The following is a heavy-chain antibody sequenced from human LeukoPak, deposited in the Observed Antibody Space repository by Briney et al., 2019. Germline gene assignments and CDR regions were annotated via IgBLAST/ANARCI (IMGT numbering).Heavy chain of an antibody. CDR3: TDYYDSSGYYHGVNDY. J-gene: IGHJ4*02. Sequence: GGSLRLSCAASGFTFSSYAMSWVRQAPGKGLEWVSAISGSGGSTYYADSVKGRFTISRDNSKNTLYLQMNSLPAEDTAVYYCTDYYDSSGYYHGVNDYWGQGTLVTVSS. CDR1: GFTFSSYA. V-gene: IGHV3-23*01. CDR2: ISGSGGST. D-gene: IGHD3-22*01.